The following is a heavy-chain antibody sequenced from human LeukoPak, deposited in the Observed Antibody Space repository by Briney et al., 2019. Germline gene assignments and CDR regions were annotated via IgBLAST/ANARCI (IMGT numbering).Heavy chain of an antibody. CDR2: IIPIFGTA. D-gene: IGHD3-22*01. V-gene: IGHV1-69*13. CDR3: ARRDSSGYYYFDY. CDR1: GGTFSSYA. Sequence: ASVKVSCKASGGTFSSYAISWVRQAPGQGLEWMGGIIPIFGTANYAQKFQGRVTITADESTSTAYMELSSLRSEDTAVYYGARRDSSGYYYFDYWGQGTLVTVSS. J-gene: IGHJ4*02.